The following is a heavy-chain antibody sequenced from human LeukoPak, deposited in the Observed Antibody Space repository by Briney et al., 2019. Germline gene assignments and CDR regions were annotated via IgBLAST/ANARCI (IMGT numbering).Heavy chain of an antibody. J-gene: IGHJ4*02. CDR1: GYTFTSYG. D-gene: IGHD3-22*01. CDR2: MNPNSGNT. Sequence: ASVKVSCKASGYTFTSYGINWVRQATGQGLEWMGWMNPNSGNTGYAQKFQGRVTMTRNTSISTAYMELSSLRSEDTAVYYCARRVLIDYYDSSGYYLIDYWGQGTLVTVSS. V-gene: IGHV1-8*01. CDR3: ARRVLIDYYDSSGYYLIDY.